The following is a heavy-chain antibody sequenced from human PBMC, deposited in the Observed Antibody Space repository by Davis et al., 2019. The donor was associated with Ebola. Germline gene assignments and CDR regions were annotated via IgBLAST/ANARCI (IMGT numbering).Heavy chain of an antibody. J-gene: IGHJ5*02. Sequence: PGGSLRLSCAVSGFTFSNCPMNWVRQAPGKGLEWVSGISDSGGSAHYADSVKGRFTISRDNSKNTLFLQMNSLRAEDTAVYYCAKGGGTSSSDFRRTWGQGTLVTVSS. V-gene: IGHV3-23*01. CDR1: GFTFSNCP. CDR3: AKGGGTSSSDFRRT. D-gene: IGHD6-6*01. CDR2: ISDSGGSA.